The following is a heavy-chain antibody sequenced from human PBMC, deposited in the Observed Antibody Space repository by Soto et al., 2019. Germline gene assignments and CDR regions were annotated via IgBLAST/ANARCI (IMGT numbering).Heavy chain of an antibody. CDR2: IIPIFGTA. CDR1: GGTFSSYA. D-gene: IGHD1-7*01. V-gene: IGHV1-69*01. J-gene: IGHJ5*02. CDR3: ARAGGELRGDWFDP. Sequence: QVQLVQSGAEVKKPGSSVKVSCKASGGTFSSYAISWVRQAPGQGLEWMGGIIPIFGTANYAQKFQGRVTITADESTSTAYRGLRSLRSGGTAVYYWARAGGELRGDWFDPWGQGTLVTVSS.